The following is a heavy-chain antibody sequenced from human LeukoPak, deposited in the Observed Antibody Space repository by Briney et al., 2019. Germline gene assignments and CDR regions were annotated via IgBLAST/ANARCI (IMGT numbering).Heavy chain of an antibody. Sequence: SETLSLTCAVYGGSFSGYYWSWIRQPPGKGLEWIGEINHSGSTNYNPSLKSRVTISVDTSKNQFSLKMNSVTAADTAVYFCARASGTYPNSLDSWGRGTLVIVSS. CDR1: GGSFSGYY. CDR2: INHSGST. J-gene: IGHJ4*02. CDR3: ARASGTYPNSLDS. V-gene: IGHV4-34*01. D-gene: IGHD1-26*01.